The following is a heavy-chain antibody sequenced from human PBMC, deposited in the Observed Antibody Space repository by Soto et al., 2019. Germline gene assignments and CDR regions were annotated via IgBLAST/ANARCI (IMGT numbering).Heavy chain of an antibody. CDR2: ISGNSLYT. CDR3: AKGEGYKWNYEFDP. Sequence: LRLSCSASGFSFSDYYMSWIRQAPGKGLEWVSYISGNSLYTNYGDSVKGRFTISRDNGKNSLYLQMNSLRAEDTAVYYCAKGEGYKWNYEFDPWGQGTLVTISS. CDR1: GFSFSDYY. V-gene: IGHV3-11*06. D-gene: IGHD1-7*01. J-gene: IGHJ5*01.